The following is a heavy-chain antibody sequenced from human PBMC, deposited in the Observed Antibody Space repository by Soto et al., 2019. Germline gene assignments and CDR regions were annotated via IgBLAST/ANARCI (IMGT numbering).Heavy chain of an antibody. CDR3: AKSLRTTAATGYWFDP. J-gene: IGHJ5*02. Sequence: EVQVLESGGGLVQPGGSLRLSCIASGLTLSNYAMTWVRQAPGRGQEWVSTVTGSGSTYYADSVKGRFTIFRDNSKNILYLQMNSLRAEDTAIYYCAKSLRTTAATGYWFDPWGQGSKVTVSS. D-gene: IGHD4-17*01. V-gene: IGHV3-23*01. CDR2: VTGSGST. CDR1: GLTLSNYA.